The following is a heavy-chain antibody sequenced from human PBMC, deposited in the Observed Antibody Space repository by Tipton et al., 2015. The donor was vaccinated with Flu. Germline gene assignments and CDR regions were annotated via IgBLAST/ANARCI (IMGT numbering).Heavy chain of an antibody. J-gene: IGHJ5*02. CDR1: GGSFSGYY. V-gene: IGHV4-34*01. D-gene: IGHD1-26*01. CDR2: INHSGST. CDR3: ARGSDLYSGSYPNWFGP. Sequence: TLSLTCAVYGGSFSGYYWSWIRQPPGKGLEWIGEINHSGSTNYNPSLKSRVTISVDTSKNQFSLKLSSVTAADTAVYYCARGSDLYSGSYPNWFGPWGQGTLVTVSS.